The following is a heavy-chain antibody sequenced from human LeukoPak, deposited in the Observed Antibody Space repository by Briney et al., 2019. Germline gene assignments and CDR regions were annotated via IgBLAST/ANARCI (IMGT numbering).Heavy chain of an antibody. V-gene: IGHV4-30-4*01. J-gene: IGHJ4*02. D-gene: IGHD1-26*01. CDR1: GGSISSGDYY. CDR3: ARGNSGSFYGLFDY. CDR2: IYNSGNT. Sequence: PSETLSLTCTVSGGSISSGDYYWNWIRQPPGKGLEWIGYIYNSGNTYYNPSLKSRVTISVDTSKNQFSLKLSSVTAADMAVYYCARGNSGSFYGLFDYWGQGTLVTVSS.